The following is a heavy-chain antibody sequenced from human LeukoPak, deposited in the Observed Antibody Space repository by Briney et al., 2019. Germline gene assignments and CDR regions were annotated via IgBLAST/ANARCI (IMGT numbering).Heavy chain of an antibody. J-gene: IGHJ5*02. CDR1: GGSISSYY. Sequence: PSETLSLTCTVSGGSISSYYWSWIRQPPGKGLEWIGYIYYSGSTNYNPSLNSRVTISVDTSKNQFSLKLSSVTAADTAVYYCARLSPYYLGWFDPWGQGTLVTVSS. V-gene: IGHV4-59*08. CDR3: ARLSPYYLGWFDP. CDR2: IYYSGST. D-gene: IGHD3-10*01.